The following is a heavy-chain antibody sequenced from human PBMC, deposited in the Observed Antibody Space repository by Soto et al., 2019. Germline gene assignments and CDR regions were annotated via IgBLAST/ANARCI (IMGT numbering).Heavy chain of an antibody. D-gene: IGHD3-10*01. CDR3: ARAPRGGVIIVITSAQIDY. Sequence: QVQLVQSGAEVKKPGASVKVSCKASGYDFSDHYIHWVRQAPGQGLEWMGLISPDGGSTRYSQTFQARITMTRDTSTSTVYMELSSLRSEDTAAYYCARAPRGGVIIVITSAQIDYWGQGTLVTVSS. J-gene: IGHJ4*02. CDR1: GYDFSDHY. V-gene: IGHV1-46*01. CDR2: ISPDGGST.